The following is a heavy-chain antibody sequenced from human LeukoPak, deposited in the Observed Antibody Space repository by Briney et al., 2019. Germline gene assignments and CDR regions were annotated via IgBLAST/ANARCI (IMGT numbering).Heavy chain of an antibody. V-gene: IGHV1-2*02. CDR2: LNPNSGGT. D-gene: IGHD3-10*01. Sequence: GASVKVSCKASGYTFTRYYIHWVRQAPGQGLEWMGILNPNSGGTNYAQKFQGRVTMTRDTSISTAYMELSRLRSDDTAVYYCARDTITMVRGVIALPDDYWGQGTLVTVSS. J-gene: IGHJ4*02. CDR3: ARDTITMVRGVIALPDDY. CDR1: GYTFTRYY.